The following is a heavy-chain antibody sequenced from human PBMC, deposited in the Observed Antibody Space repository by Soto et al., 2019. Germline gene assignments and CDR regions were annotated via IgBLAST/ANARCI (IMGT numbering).Heavy chain of an antibody. CDR2: IWYDGSNK. D-gene: IGHD3-3*01. CDR3: AREIRFLEWLPSVDYYYYYGMEV. CDR1: GFTFSSYG. V-gene: IGHV3-33*01. Sequence: GGSLRLSCAASGFTFSSYGMHWFRQAPGKGLEWGAVIWYDGSNKYYADSVKGRFTISRDNSKNTLYLQMNSLRAEDTAVYYCAREIRFLEWLPSVDYYYYYGMEVWGQGTTVTV. J-gene: IGHJ6*02.